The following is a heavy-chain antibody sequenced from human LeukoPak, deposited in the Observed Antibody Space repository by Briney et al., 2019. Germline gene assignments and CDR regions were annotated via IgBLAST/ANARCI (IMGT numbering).Heavy chain of an antibody. J-gene: IGHJ4*02. D-gene: IGHD5-12*01. CDR3: ARVHSGYDFGNRKYYYFDY. V-gene: IGHV4-59*08. CDR2: IYYSGST. Sequence: SETLSLTCTVSGGSISSYYWSWIRQPPGKGLEWIGYIYYSGSTNYNPSLKSRVTISVDTSKNQFSLKLSSVTAADTSVYYCARVHSGYDFGNRKYYYFDYWGQGTLVTVSS. CDR1: GGSISSYY.